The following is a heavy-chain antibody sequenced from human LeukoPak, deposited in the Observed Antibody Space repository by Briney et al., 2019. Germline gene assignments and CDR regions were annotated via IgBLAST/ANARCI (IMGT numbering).Heavy chain of an antibody. V-gene: IGHV1-8*03. CDR2: INPNSGIT. CDR3: AREDYYDSGSNDY. Sequence: GASVKVSCKASGYTFTSYYMHWVRQAPGQGLEWMGWINPNSGITGYAQKFQGRVTISRNTSISTAYMELSSLRSEDTAVYYCAREDYYDSGSNDYWGQGTLVTVSS. J-gene: IGHJ4*02. CDR1: GYTFTSYY. D-gene: IGHD3-22*01.